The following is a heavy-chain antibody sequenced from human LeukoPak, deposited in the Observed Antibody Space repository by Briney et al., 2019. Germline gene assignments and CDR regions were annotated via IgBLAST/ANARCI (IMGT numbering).Heavy chain of an antibody. V-gene: IGHV4-59*08. D-gene: IGHD3-10*02. J-gene: IGHJ4*02. CDR2: IYYSGST. CDR3: ASVRGVQSPFDY. CDR1: GGSISSYY. Sequence: SETLSLTCTVSGGSISSYYWNWIRQPPGKGLEWIGYIYYSGSTNYNPSLKSRVTISVDTSKNQFSLKLSSVTAADTAVYYCASVRGVQSPFDYWGQGTLVTVSS.